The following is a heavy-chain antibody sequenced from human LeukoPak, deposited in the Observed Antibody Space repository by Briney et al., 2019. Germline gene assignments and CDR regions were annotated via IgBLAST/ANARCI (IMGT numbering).Heavy chain of an antibody. Sequence: ASVKVSCKASGYTFTGYYMHWVRQAPGQGLGWMGWINPNSGGTNYAQKFQGRVTMTRDTSISTAYMELSRLRSDDTAVYYCARSNYGSGSYYTPNDAFDIWGQGTMVTVSS. CDR1: GYTFTGYY. CDR3: ARSNYGSGSYYTPNDAFDI. V-gene: IGHV1-2*02. D-gene: IGHD3-10*01. CDR2: INPNSGGT. J-gene: IGHJ3*02.